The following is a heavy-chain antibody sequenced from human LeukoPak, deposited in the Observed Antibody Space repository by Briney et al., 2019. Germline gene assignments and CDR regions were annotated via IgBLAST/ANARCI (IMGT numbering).Heavy chain of an antibody. CDR3: AITPKVVTPSS. Sequence: GGSLRLSCAASGFTFSSYWMNWVRQAPGKGLEWVANIKQDGSEKYYVDSVKGRFTISRDNAKSSLYLQMDSLRAEDTAVYYCAITPKVVTPSSWGQGTLVTVSS. D-gene: IGHD4-23*01. V-gene: IGHV3-7*01. CDR1: GFTFSSYW. CDR2: IKQDGSEK. J-gene: IGHJ4*02.